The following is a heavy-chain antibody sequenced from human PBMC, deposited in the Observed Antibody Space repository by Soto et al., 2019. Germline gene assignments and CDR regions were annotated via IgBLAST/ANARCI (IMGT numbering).Heavy chain of an antibody. CDR3: ARAISGGYRVDC. CDR2: MNPNSGNT. J-gene: IGHJ4*02. CDR1: GYTFTSYD. Sequence: QVQLVQSGAEVKKPGASVKVSCKASGYTFTSYDINWVRQATGQGLEWMGWMNPNSGNTGYAQKFQGRVTMTRNTSISTAYMELSRPRSEVTAVYYFARAISGGYRVDCWCQGTLVTVSS. V-gene: IGHV1-8*01. D-gene: IGHD1-26*01.